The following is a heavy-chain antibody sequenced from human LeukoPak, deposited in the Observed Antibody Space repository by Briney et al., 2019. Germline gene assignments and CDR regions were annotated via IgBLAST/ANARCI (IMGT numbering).Heavy chain of an antibody. CDR3: TTLGYCSGGSCYFDWFDP. CDR1: GYSFTSYW. J-gene: IGHJ5*02. D-gene: IGHD2-15*01. V-gene: IGHV5-10-1*01. Sequence: PGESLKISCKGSGYSFTSYWISWVRQMPGKGLEWMGRIDSSDSYTNYNPSFQGHVTISADKSISTAYLQWSSLKASDTAMYYCTTLGYCSGGSCYFDWFDPWGQGTLVTVSS. CDR2: IDSSDSYT.